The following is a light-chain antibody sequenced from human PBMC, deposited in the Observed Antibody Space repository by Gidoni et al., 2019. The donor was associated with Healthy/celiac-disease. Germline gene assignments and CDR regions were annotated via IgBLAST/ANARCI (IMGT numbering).Light chain of an antibody. V-gene: IGKV1-39*01. J-gene: IGKJ1*01. CDR2: AAS. Sequence: DIQMTQSPSSLSASVGDRVTITCRTSQSISTYLNWYQQKPGKAPKLLIYAASSLQSGVPSRFSGSGSGTDFTLTISSLQPEDFAMYYCQQSYSTVRTFGQXTKVDIK. CDR1: QSISTY. CDR3: QQSYSTVRT.